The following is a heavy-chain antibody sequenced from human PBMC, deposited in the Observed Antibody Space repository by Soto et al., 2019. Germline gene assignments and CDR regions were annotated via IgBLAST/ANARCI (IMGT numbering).Heavy chain of an antibody. D-gene: IGHD2-2*01. CDR3: ATGDIVVVPAAIFY. CDR2: ISHDGSNK. Sequence: QVQLVESGGGVVQPGRSLRLSCAASGFTFSSYGMHWVRQAPGKGLEWVAVISHDGSNKYYADSVKGRFTISRDNSKNTLYLQMNSLRAEDTAVYYCATGDIVVVPAAIFYWGQGTLVTVSS. J-gene: IGHJ4*02. V-gene: IGHV3-30*03. CDR1: GFTFSSYG.